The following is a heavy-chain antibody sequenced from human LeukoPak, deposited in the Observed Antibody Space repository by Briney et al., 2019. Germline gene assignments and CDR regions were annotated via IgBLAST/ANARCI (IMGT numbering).Heavy chain of an antibody. J-gene: IGHJ4*02. Sequence: PSETLSLICTVSGGSISSSSYYWGWIRQPPGKGLEWIGSIYYSGSTYYNPSLKSRVTISVDTSKNQFSLKLSSVTAADTAVYYCARHASGWYDPFDYWGQGTLVTVSS. CDR3: ARHASGWYDPFDY. D-gene: IGHD6-19*01. V-gene: IGHV4-39*01. CDR2: IYYSGST. CDR1: GGSISSSSYY.